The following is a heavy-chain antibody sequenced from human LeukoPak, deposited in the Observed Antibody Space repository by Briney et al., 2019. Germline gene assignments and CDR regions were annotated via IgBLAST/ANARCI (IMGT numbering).Heavy chain of an antibody. D-gene: IGHD6-13*01. Sequence: PSETLSLTCTVSGGSISRYYWTWIRQPPGKGLEWIGYIHESGSTKYNPSLKSRVTISVDTSKNQFSLKLSSVTAAGTAVYYCARGAIVAAGNYYFDYWGQGAPVTVSS. J-gene: IGHJ4*02. V-gene: IGHV4-59*01. CDR3: ARGAIVAAGNYYFDY. CDR2: IHESGST. CDR1: GGSISRYY.